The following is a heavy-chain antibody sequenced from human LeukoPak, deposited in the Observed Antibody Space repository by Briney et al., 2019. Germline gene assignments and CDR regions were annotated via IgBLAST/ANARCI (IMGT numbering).Heavy chain of an antibody. CDR3: AILSWDGRGSFY. CDR2: IRSGGENT. Sequence: GGSLRLSCAASGFTLSTYSMSWVRQAPGKGLEWVSAIRSGGENTSYADSVRGRFTISRDNSRGTLSLQMNSLRAEDTAVYFCAILSWDGRGSFYWGQGTLVTVSS. CDR1: GFTLSTYS. J-gene: IGHJ4*02. V-gene: IGHV3-23*01. D-gene: IGHD2/OR15-2a*01.